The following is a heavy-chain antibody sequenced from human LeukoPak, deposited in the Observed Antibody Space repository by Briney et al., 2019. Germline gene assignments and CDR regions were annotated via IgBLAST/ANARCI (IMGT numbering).Heavy chain of an antibody. CDR1: GGSFGGYY. CDR3: ARKRVPAARPFDY. Sequence: PSETLSLTCAVYGGSFGGYYWSWIRQPPGKGLEWIGEINHSGSTNYNPSLKSRVTISVDTSKNQFSLKLSSVTAADTAVYYCARKRVPAARPFDYWGQGTLVTVSS. D-gene: IGHD2-2*02. V-gene: IGHV4-34*01. J-gene: IGHJ4*02. CDR2: INHSGST.